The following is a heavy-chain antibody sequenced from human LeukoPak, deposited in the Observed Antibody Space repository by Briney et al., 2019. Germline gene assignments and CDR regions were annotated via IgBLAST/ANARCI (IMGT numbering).Heavy chain of an antibody. J-gene: IGHJ6*03. CDR3: ARSLRVRGVPDYMDV. V-gene: IGHV3-53*01. Sequence: SGGSLRLSCAASGFTVSSNYMTWVRQAPGKGLEWVSVIYKNAITFHADTVKGRFTIPRDNSKNTLYLQMNNLRADDTAVYYCARSLRVRGVPDYMDVWGKGTTVTVSS. CDR1: GFTVSSNY. D-gene: IGHD3-10*01. CDR2: IYKNAIT.